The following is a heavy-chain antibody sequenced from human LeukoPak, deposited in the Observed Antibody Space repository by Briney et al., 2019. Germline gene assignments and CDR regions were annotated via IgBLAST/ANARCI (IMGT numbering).Heavy chain of an antibody. J-gene: IGHJ3*02. CDR2: IYYSGST. D-gene: IGHD2-2*01. CDR1: GGSISSSSYY. V-gene: IGHV4-39*07. Sequence: PSETLSLTCTVSGGSISSSSYYWGWIRQPPGKGLEWVGTIYYSGSTNYNPSLKSRVTISVDTSKNQFSLKLSSVTAADTAVYYCARSRRDIVVVPAALAWDAFDIWGQGTMVTVSS. CDR3: ARSRRDIVVVPAALAWDAFDI.